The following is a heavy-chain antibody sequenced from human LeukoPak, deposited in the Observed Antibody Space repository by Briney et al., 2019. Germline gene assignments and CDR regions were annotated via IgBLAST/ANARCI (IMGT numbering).Heavy chain of an antibody. CDR2: MNPNSGNT. Sequence: ASVKVSCKASGYTFTSYDTNWVRQATGQGLEWMGWMNPNSGNTGYAQKFQGRVTMTRNTSISTAYMELSSLRSEDTAVYYCARGTSGRWVLRFLEWLLGDGMDVWGQGTTVTVSS. CDR1: GYTFTSYD. V-gene: IGHV1-8*01. J-gene: IGHJ6*02. CDR3: ARGTSGRWVLRFLEWLLGDGMDV. D-gene: IGHD3-3*01.